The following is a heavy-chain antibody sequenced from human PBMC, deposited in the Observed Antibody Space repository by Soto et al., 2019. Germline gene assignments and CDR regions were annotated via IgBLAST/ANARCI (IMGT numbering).Heavy chain of an antibody. J-gene: IGHJ4*02. CDR3: ARVERAYCGGDCYDY. Sequence: EVQLVESGGGLVKPGGSLRLSCAASGFTFSSYSMNWVRQAPGKGLEWVSSISSSSSYIYYADSVKGRFTISRDNANNSLYLQINSLRAEDTAVYYCARVERAYCGGDCYDYWGQGTLVTVSS. CDR1: GFTFSSYS. CDR2: ISSSSSYI. D-gene: IGHD2-21*01. V-gene: IGHV3-21*01.